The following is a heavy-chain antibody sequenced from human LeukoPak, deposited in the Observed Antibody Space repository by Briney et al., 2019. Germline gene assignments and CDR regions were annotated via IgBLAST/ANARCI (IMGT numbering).Heavy chain of an antibody. CDR2: IYHSGST. J-gene: IGHJ3*02. CDR1: GGSISSGGYS. V-gene: IGHV4-30-2*01. CDR3: ARGGYYDKEAFDI. Sequence: SQTLSLTCAVSGGSISSGGYSWSWIRQPPGKGLEWIGYIYHSGSTYYNASLKRRVTISVDTSTNQFPLKLSSVTAADTAVYYCARGGYYDKEAFDIWGQGTMVTVSS. D-gene: IGHD3-22*01.